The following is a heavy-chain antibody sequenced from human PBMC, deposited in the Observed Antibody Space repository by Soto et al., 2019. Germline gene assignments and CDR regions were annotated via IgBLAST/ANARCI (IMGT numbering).Heavy chain of an antibody. Sequence: ASVKVSCKSSGYTLTKYYIHWVRQAPGQGLEWMGVIDPSNGGTTYAERFQGRVAMTRVTSTSTAYMGLTTLRSEDTVVYYCASHCSSSCSDWLDPWGQGTLVTVSS. V-gene: IGHV1-46*03. CDR2: IDPSNGGT. CDR3: ASHCSSSCSDWLDP. D-gene: IGHD2-15*01. CDR1: GYTLTKYY. J-gene: IGHJ5*02.